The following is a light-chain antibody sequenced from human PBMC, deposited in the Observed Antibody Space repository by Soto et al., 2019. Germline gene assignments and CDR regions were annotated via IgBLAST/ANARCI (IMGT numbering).Light chain of an antibody. Sequence: EIVLTQSPGTLSLSTGERATLSCRASQSVSSSYLAWYQQKPGQAPRLLIYGASSRATGIPDRFSGSGSGTDFTLTISRLEPEDFAVYYCQQYGSSQPLTFGGGTKVDIK. CDR3: QQYGSSQPLT. CDR1: QSVSSSY. V-gene: IGKV3-20*01. J-gene: IGKJ4*01. CDR2: GAS.